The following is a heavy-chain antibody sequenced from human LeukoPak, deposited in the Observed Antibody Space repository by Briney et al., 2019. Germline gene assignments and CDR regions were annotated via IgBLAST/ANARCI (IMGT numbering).Heavy chain of an antibody. CDR1: GYTFSNYN. V-gene: IGHV1-46*01. J-gene: IGHJ3*02. Sequence: ASVKVSCKASGYTFSNYNIHWLRQAPGQGLEWMGIVNPSGDSTNYAQKFQGRVTMTGDTSTSTVYMGLSSLRSEDTAVYYCARVRDGYNDAYDIWGQGTMVTVTS. D-gene: IGHD5-24*01. CDR3: ARVRDGYNDAYDI. CDR2: VNPSGDST.